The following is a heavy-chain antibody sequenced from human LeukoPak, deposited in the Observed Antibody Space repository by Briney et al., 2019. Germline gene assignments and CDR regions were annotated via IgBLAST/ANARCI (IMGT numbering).Heavy chain of an antibody. D-gene: IGHD6-13*01. J-gene: IGHJ5*02. V-gene: IGHV3-21*01. Sequence: PGGSLRLSCAASGFTFSSYSMNWVRQAPGKGLERVLSISSSSSYIYYADSVKGRFTITRDNDKNSLYLQMNSMRAEDTAVYYCARAAAGTGNWFDPWGQGTLVTVSS. CDR2: ISSSSSYI. CDR1: GFTFSSYS. CDR3: ARAAAGTGNWFDP.